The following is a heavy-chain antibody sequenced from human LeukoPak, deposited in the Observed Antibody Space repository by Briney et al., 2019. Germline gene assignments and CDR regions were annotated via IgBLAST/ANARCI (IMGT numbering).Heavy chain of an antibody. CDR1: GGTFSSYA. V-gene: IGHV1-69*04. J-gene: IGHJ4*02. Sequence: GASVKVSCKASGGTFSSYAISRVRQAPGQGLEWMGRIIPILGIANYAQKFQGRVTITADKSTSTAYMELSSLRSEDTAVYYCARGEYCSSTSCYGQEYEYWGQGTLVTVSS. CDR2: IIPILGIA. CDR3: ARGEYCSSTSCYGQEYEY. D-gene: IGHD2-2*01.